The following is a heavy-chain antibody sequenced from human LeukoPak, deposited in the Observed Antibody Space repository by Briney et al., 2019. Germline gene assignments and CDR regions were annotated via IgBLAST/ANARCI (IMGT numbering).Heavy chain of an antibody. CDR1: GFTFSDYY. J-gene: IGHJ4*02. D-gene: IGHD5-24*01. V-gene: IGHV3-11*01. Sequence: GGSLRLSCAASGFTFSDYYMSWIRQAPGKGLEWVSYISSSGSTIYYTDSVKGRFPISSDNAKNSLYLQMNSLRAEDTAVYYCARKGVQITTFDYWGQGTLVTVSS. CDR3: ARKGVQITTFDY. CDR2: ISSSGSTI.